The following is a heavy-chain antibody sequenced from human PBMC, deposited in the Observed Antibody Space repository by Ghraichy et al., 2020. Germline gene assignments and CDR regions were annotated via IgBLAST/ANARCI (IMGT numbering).Heavy chain of an antibody. CDR2: ISYDGDNK. Sequence: GGSLRLSCAASGFTLSSYGMHWVRQAPGKGLEWVAVISYDGDNKYYSDSVKGRFTISRDDSKNTVYLQMNTLRVEDAAVYYCSRDDYGGNGLLEYWGQGTLVTVS. CDR1: GFTLSSYG. V-gene: IGHV3-30*03. D-gene: IGHD4-23*01. J-gene: IGHJ4*02. CDR3: SRDDYGGNGLLEY.